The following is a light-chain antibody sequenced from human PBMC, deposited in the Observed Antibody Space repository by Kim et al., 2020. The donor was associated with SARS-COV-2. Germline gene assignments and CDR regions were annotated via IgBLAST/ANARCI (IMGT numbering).Light chain of an antibody. V-gene: IGKV1-39*01. CDR3: QQSYSTPQT. J-gene: IGKJ1*01. CDR2: AAS. CDR1: QSISSY. Sequence: ASVGDRVTITCRASQSISSYLNWYQYKPGKVPKLLIYAASSLQSGVPSRFSGSGSGTDFTLTISSLQPEDFATYYCQQSYSTPQTFGQGTKVDIK.